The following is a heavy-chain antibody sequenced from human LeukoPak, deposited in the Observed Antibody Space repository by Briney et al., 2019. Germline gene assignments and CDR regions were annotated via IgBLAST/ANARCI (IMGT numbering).Heavy chain of an antibody. V-gene: IGHV1-69*01. D-gene: IGHD2-2*01. CDR1: GGIFSNSA. Sequence: VASVKVSCKVSGGIFSNSAISWVRHAPGQGLEYMGGIIPMFGTTNYARRFQGRLTITADESTSTTYMELSSLRSEDTAVYYCARDLADIVVDPPAMPYYFDYWGQGTVVTVSS. J-gene: IGHJ4*02. CDR3: ARDLADIVVDPPAMPYYFDY. CDR2: IIPMFGTT.